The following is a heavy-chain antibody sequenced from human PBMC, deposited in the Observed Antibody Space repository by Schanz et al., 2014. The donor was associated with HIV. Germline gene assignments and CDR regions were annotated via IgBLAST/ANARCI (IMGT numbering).Heavy chain of an antibody. Sequence: EVQLLESGGGLVQPGGSLRLACAASGFTFNSYAMSWVRQAPGKGLEWVSAISGSGGSTNYADSVKGRFTISIDNSKNTLYLQMNSLRAEDTAVYYCAKDIEVVVAAMGFDYWGQGTLVTVSS. CDR1: GFTFNSYA. V-gene: IGHV3-23*01. D-gene: IGHD2-15*01. CDR2: ISGSGGST. CDR3: AKDIEVVVAAMGFDY. J-gene: IGHJ4*02.